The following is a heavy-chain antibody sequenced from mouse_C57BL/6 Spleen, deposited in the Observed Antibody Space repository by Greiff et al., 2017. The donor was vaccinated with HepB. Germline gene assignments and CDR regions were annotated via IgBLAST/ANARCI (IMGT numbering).Heavy chain of an antibody. V-gene: IGHV1-69*01. CDR1: GYTFTSYW. Sequence: VQLQQSGAELVMPGASVKLSCKASGYTFTSYWMHWVKQRPGQGLEWIGEIDPSDSYTNYNQKFKGKSTLTVDKSSSTAYMQLSSLTSEDSAVYYCARHYGSSYVYYFDYWGQGTTLTVSS. D-gene: IGHD1-1*01. CDR3: ARHYGSSYVYYFDY. J-gene: IGHJ2*01. CDR2: IDPSDSYT.